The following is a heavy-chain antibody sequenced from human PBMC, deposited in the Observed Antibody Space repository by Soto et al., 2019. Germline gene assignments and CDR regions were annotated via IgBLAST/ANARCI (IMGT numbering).Heavy chain of an antibody. V-gene: IGHV3-13*01. CDR2: IGTAGDT. J-gene: IGHJ6*02. Sequence: PGGSLRLSCAASGFTFSSYDMHWVRQATGKGLEWVSAIGTAGDTYYPGSVKGRFTISRENAKNSLYLQMNSLRAEDTAVYYCARVTYYYDKGGMDVWGQRTTVTVSS. D-gene: IGHD3-22*01. CDR3: ARVTYYYDKGGMDV. CDR1: GFTFSSYD.